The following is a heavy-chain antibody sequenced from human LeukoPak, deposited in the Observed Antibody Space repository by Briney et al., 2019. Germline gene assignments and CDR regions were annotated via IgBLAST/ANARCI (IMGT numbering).Heavy chain of an antibody. Sequence: PSETLSLTCTVSGGSISSSSYYWGWIRQPPGKGLEWIGSIYYSGSTYYNPSLKSRVIISVDTSKNQFSLKLSSVTAADTAVYYCARRSLDYDSSGYSRFYYYMDVWGKGTTVTISS. CDR3: ARRSLDYDSSGYSRFYYYMDV. V-gene: IGHV4-39*01. D-gene: IGHD3-22*01. CDR2: IYYSGST. J-gene: IGHJ6*03. CDR1: GGSISSSSYY.